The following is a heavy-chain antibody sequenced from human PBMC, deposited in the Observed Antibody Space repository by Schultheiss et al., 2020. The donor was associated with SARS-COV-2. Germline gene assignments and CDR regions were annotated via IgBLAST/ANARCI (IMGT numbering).Heavy chain of an antibody. CDR1: GFTFSSYG. Sequence: GGSLRLSCAASGFTFSSYGMNWVRQAPGKGLEWVSSISGSTVGTYYADSVKGRFTISRDNSKNTLYMQMNSLRAEDTAVYYCARDGSGGAFDIWGQGTMVTVSS. J-gene: IGHJ3*02. CDR3: ARDGSGGAFDI. CDR2: ISGSTVGT. D-gene: IGHD3-10*01. V-gene: IGHV3-23*01.